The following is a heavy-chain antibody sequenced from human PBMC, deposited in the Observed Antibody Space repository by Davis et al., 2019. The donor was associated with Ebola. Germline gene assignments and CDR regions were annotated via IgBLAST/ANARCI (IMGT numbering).Heavy chain of an antibody. CDR3: AKDRVTIFGVVIISGMDV. D-gene: IGHD3-3*01. J-gene: IGHJ6*02. Sequence: GGSLRLSCAASGFTFSSYWMHWVRQAPGKGLDWVSSISDSGSSTYYADSVKGRFTISRDNSKNTLFLQMNSLRAEDTAVYYCAKDRVTIFGVVIISGMDVWGQGTTVTVSS. CDR1: GFTFSSYW. CDR2: ISDSGSST. V-gene: IGHV3-23*01.